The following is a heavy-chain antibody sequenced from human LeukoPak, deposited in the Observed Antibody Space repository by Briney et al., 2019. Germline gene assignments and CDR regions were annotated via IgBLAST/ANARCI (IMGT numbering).Heavy chain of an antibody. CDR3: ARGPKYIASPGPHYFDY. CDR2: ISHGSSYI. Sequence: GESLRLSCGASGFTFGSYRMNWVRQAPGKGLEWVSSISHGSSYIYYADSVKGRFTISRDNAENSLYLQMNSLRAEDTAVYYCARGPKYIASPGPHYFDYWGQGTLVTVSS. D-gene: IGHD2-15*01. J-gene: IGHJ4*02. V-gene: IGHV3-21*01. CDR1: GFTFGSYR.